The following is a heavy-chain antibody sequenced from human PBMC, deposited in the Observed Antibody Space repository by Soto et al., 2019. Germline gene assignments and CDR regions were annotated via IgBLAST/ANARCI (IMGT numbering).Heavy chain of an antibody. V-gene: IGHV5-51*01. D-gene: IGHD6-13*01. CDR3: ARTAAAGKYYNGMDV. CDR1: GYTFTSYW. Sequence: GESLKISCKASGYTFTSYWIGWVRQMPGKGLEWMGSIYPGDSDTRYSPSFQGQVTISADKSISTAYLQWSSLKASDTAMYYCARTAAAGKYYNGMDVWGQGTTVTVSS. J-gene: IGHJ6*02. CDR2: IYPGDSDT.